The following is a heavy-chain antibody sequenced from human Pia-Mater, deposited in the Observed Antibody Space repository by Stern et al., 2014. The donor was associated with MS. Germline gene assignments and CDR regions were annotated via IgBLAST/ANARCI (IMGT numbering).Heavy chain of an antibody. D-gene: IGHD2/OR15-2a*01. CDR2: VSYDGSNK. J-gene: IGHJ5*02. CDR1: GFTLGSCA. V-gene: IGHV3-30*18. Sequence: VKLVESGGGVVQPGRPLRLSCVASGFTLGSCAMHWVRQAPGKELEWVAGVSYDGSNKYYADSVKGRFTISRDNSQNTLYMQMSSLRPEDTAVYYCAKDRQYLTYFFDHWGQGSLVTVSS. CDR3: AKDRQYLTYFFDH.